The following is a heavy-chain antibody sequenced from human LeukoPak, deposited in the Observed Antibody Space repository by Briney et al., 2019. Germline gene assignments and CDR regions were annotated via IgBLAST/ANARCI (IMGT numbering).Heavy chain of an antibody. CDR3: AKDRVLRGYYDSALVDY. Sequence: GSLRLSCAASRFTLSSYAMSWVRQAPGKGLEWVSAISGSGGSTYYADSVKGRFTISRDNSKNTLYLQMNSLRAEDTAVYYCAKDRVLRGYYDSALVDYWGQGTLVTVSS. J-gene: IGHJ4*02. D-gene: IGHD3-22*01. CDR2: ISGSGGST. V-gene: IGHV3-23*01. CDR1: RFTLSSYA.